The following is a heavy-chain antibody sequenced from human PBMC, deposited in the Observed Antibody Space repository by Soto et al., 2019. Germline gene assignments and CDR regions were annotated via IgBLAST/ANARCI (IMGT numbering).Heavy chain of an antibody. J-gene: IGHJ6*03. CDR1: GGTFSSYT. CDR2: IIPILGIA. V-gene: IGHV1-69*02. Sequence: GASVKVSCKASGGTFSSYTISWARQDPGQGLEWMGRIIPILGIANYAQKFQGRVTITADKSTSTAYMELSSLRSEDTAVYYCARGNTGYCSGGSCYPSITGTTVYYYMDVWGKGTTVTVSS. D-gene: IGHD2-15*01. CDR3: ARGNTGYCSGGSCYPSITGTTVYYYMDV.